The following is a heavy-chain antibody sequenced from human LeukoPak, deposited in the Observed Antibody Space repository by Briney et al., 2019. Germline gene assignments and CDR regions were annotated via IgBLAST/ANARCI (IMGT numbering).Heavy chain of an antibody. CDR1: GGSISSGSYY. J-gene: IGHJ6*03. D-gene: IGHD4-11*01. Sequence: SETLSLTCTVSGGSISSGSYYWSWIRQPAGKGLEWIGRIYTSGSTNYNPSLKSRVTISVDTSKNQFSLKLSSVTAADTAVYYCARSLATVTTVYYYYYMDVWGKGTTVTVSS. V-gene: IGHV4-61*02. CDR3: ARSLATVTTVYYYYYMDV. CDR2: IYTSGST.